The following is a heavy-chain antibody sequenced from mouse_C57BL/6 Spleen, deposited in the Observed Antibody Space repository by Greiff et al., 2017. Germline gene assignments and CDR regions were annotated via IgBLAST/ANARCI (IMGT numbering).Heavy chain of an antibody. CDR3: ARRGYLRGYFDY. CDR2: IYWDDDK. Sequence: QVQLKESGPGILQSSQTLSLTCSFSGFSLSTSGMGVSWIRQPSGKGLEWLAHIYWDDDKRYNPSLKSRLTISKDTSRNQVFLKITSVDTADTATYYCARRGYLRGYFDYWGQGTTLTVSS. D-gene: IGHD1-1*01. CDR1: GFSLSTSGMG. V-gene: IGHV8-12*01. J-gene: IGHJ2*01.